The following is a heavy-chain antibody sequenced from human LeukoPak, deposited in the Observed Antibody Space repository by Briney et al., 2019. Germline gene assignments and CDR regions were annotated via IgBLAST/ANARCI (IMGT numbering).Heavy chain of an antibody. CDR1: GFTFSSYS. V-gene: IGHV3-21*01. D-gene: IGHD2-15*01. Sequence: GGSLRLSCAASGFTFSSYSINWVRQAPGKGLEWVSSISSSGSYIYYADSVKGRFTISRDNAKNSVYLQMNSLRAEDTAVYYCARCRLGVAVDMDVWGKGTTVTVSS. J-gene: IGHJ6*03. CDR3: ARCRLGVAVDMDV. CDR2: ISSSGSYI.